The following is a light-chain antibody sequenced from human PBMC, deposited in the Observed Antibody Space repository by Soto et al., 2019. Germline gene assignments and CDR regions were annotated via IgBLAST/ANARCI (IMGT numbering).Light chain of an antibody. CDR1: QSVSKY. CDR2: DAS. V-gene: IGKV3-11*01. J-gene: IGKJ4*01. Sequence: EIVLTQSPATLSLSPGEIATLSCRASQSVSKYLAWYQQRPGQAPRLLIYDASTRSTDIPARFSGSGSGTDFTLTISSLEPEDVAVYYCQQRDIWPLAFGRGTKVEIK. CDR3: QQRDIWPLA.